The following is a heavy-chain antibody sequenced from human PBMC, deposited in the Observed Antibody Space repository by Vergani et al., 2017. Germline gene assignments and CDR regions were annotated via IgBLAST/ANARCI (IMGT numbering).Heavy chain of an antibody. CDR1: GGSISSGSYY. D-gene: IGHD3-22*01. Sequence: QVQLQESGPGLVKPSQTLSLTCTVSGGSISSGSYYWSWIRQPAGKGLEWIGRIYTSGSTNYNPSLKSRVTISVDTSENQFSLKLSSVTAADTAVYYCARLAPQYYYVSSVDYWGQGTLVTVSS. V-gene: IGHV4-61*02. CDR3: ARLAPQYYYVSSVDY. CDR2: IYTSGST. J-gene: IGHJ4*02.